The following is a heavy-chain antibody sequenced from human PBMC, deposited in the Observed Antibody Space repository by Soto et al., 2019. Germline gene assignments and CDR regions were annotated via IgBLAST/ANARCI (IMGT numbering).Heavy chain of an antibody. V-gene: IGHV3-23*01. CDR2: VTGSGGNT. J-gene: IGHJ4*02. CDR3: ARNMALDY. D-gene: IGHD3-10*01. Sequence: GGSLRLSCAASGFTFSNFIMNWVRQAPGRGLEWVSGVTGSGGNTYYADSVKGRFSISRDNSRNTLSLQMNSLRAEDTAVYYCARNMALDYWRQGTLVTVSS. CDR1: GFTFSNFI.